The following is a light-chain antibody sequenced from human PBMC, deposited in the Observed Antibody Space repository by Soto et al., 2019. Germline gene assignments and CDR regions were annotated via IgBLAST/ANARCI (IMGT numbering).Light chain of an antibody. CDR2: SAS. Sequence: DIQMTQSPSSLSASVGDRVTITCRASQDISVYLAWYQQKPGKVPKLLIYSASTLQSGVPSRFSGSGSGTDFTITISSLQPEDVATYYCQKFNTPPLTFGQGTRLEIK. CDR3: QKFNTPPLT. V-gene: IGKV1-27*01. J-gene: IGKJ5*01. CDR1: QDISVY.